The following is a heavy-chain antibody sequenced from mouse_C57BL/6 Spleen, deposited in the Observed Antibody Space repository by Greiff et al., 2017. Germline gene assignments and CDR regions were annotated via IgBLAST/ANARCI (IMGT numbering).Heavy chain of an antibody. CDR2: IDPSDSET. J-gene: IGHJ2*01. CDR1: GYTFTSYW. CDR3: AREDYGSSHYFDY. V-gene: IGHV1-52*01. Sequence: QVQLQQPGAELVRPGSSVKLSCKASGYTFTSYWMHWVKQRPIQGLEWIGNIDPSDSETHYNQKFKDKATLTVDKSSSTAYMQLSSLTSEDSAVYYCAREDYGSSHYFDYWGQGTTLTVSS. D-gene: IGHD1-1*01.